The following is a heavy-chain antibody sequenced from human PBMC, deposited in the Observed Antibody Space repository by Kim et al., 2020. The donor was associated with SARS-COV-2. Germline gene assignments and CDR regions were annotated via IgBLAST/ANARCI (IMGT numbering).Heavy chain of an antibody. Sequence: APVKGRFTNSRDDSKNTVYLQMTSLKTEDTAVYYCTPRYVSSGFYYSAFDIWGQGTMVTVSS. J-gene: IGHJ3*02. V-gene: IGHV3-15*01. CDR3: TPRYVSSGFYYSAFDI. D-gene: IGHD3-22*01.